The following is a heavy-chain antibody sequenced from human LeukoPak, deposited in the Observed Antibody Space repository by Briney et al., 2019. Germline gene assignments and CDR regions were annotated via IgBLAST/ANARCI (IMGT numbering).Heavy chain of an antibody. J-gene: IGHJ6*03. CDR3: ARDNHYYMDV. CDR2: ISYDGSNK. V-gene: IGHV3-30*04. D-gene: IGHD1-14*01. Sequence: GTSLRLSCEASGFTFSHFAMHWVRQAPGKGLEWVAVISYDGSNKYYADSVKGRFTISRDNSKNTLYLQMNSLRAEDTAVYYCARDNHYYMDVWGKGTTVTVSS. CDR1: GFTFSHFA.